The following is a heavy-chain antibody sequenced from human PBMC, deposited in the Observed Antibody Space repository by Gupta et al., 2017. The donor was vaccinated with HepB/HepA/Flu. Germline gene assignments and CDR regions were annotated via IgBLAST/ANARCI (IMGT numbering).Heavy chain of an antibody. CDR1: GFSLSTSGVG. J-gene: IGHJ4*02. D-gene: IGHD3-3*01. Sequence: QITLKESGPTLVKPTQTLTLTCTFSGFSLSTSGVGVGWIRQPPGKALEWLALIYWNDDKSYSPSLKSRLTITKDTSKNQVVLTMTKMETVETATYYCAHISCWSGTYYFGYWGQGTLVTVCS. V-gene: IGHV2-5*01. CDR3: AHISCWSGTYYFGY. CDR2: IYWNDDK.